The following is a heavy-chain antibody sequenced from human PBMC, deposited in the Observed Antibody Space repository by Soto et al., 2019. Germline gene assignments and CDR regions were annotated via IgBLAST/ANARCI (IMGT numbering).Heavy chain of an antibody. CDR2: LSASGETS. D-gene: IGHD3-10*01. V-gene: IGHV3-23*01. CDR3: ANRGVAPASNYFDY. CDR1: GFTIASHS. J-gene: IGHJ4*02. Sequence: EVQLLESGGALIQPGGSLRLSCVVSGFTIASHSMSWVRQAPGKGLEWVSSLSASGETSFYAGSVRGRFSISRDNSKNTLYLQMDSLRPEDTAYYYCANRGVAPASNYFDYWGQGTLVTVSS.